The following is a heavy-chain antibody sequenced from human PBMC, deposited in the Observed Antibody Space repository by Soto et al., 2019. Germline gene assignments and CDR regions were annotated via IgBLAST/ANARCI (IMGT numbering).Heavy chain of an antibody. CDR1: GGSISSSSYY. CDR2: IYYSGST. CDR3: ASDTYYYGSGSFADY. Sequence: QLQLQESGPGLVKPSETLSLTCTVSGGSISSSSYYWGWIRQPPGKGLEWIGSIYYSGSTYYNPSLKSRVTISVDTSKNQFSLKLSSVTAADTAVYYCASDTYYYGSGSFADYWGQGTLVTVSS. V-gene: IGHV4-39*01. D-gene: IGHD3-10*01. J-gene: IGHJ4*02.